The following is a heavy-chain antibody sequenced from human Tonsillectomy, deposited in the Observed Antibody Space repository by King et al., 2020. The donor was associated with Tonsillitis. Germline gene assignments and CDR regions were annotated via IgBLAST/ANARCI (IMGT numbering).Heavy chain of an antibody. Sequence: VQLVESGGGVVQPGRSLRLSCAASGFTFSHYGMHWVRQAPGKGLEWVALISYDGSEKYYVDSVKGRFTLSRDNSKNTLDLQMNSLRGEDTAVNWCAKDSGGWYNYYYYGMAVWGKGTTVTVSS. CDR1: GFTFSHYG. J-gene: IGHJ6*04. CDR3: AKDSGGWYNYYYYGMAV. D-gene: IGHD6-19*01. CDR2: ISYDGSEK. V-gene: IGHV3-30*18.